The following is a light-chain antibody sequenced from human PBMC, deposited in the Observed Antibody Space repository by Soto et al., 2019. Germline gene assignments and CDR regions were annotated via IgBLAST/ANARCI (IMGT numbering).Light chain of an antibody. CDR2: GAS. V-gene: IGKV3-20*01. CDR3: QQYGSSPVT. CDR1: QSVSSNH. Sequence: EIVLTQSPGTLSLSPGERATLSCRASQSVSSNHLTWYQQKPGQAPRLLIYGASSRATGIPDRFSGSGSGTDFTLTICRREPEDFAVYYCQQYGSSPVTFGGGTKVEIK. J-gene: IGKJ4*01.